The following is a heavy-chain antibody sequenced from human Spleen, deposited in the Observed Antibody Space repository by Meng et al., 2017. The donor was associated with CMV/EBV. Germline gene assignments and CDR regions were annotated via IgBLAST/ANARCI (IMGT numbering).Heavy chain of an antibody. CDR3: ARDYGRIVVVPAAISSLNWYFDL. CDR1: YY. D-gene: IGHD2-2*02. Sequence: YYGVWIRPPPGKGLRWIGELNHSGSTNYNPSRKSRVTISVDTSKNQFSLKLSSVTAADTAVYYCARDYGRIVVVPAAISSLNWYFDLWGRGTLVTVSS. V-gene: IGHV4-34*01. CDR2: LNHSGST. J-gene: IGHJ2*01.